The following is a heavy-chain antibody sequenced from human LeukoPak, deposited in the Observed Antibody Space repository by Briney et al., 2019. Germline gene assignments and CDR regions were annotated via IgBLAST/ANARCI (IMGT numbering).Heavy chain of an antibody. J-gene: IGHJ5*02. CDR3: ARDRPHNWFDP. Sequence: GGSLRLSCAASGFTFSSYWMHWVRQAPGMGPVWVSRIDTDGSSTTYADSVKGRFTTSRDNAKNTLYLQMNSLRAEDTAVYYCARDRPHNWFDPWGQGTLVTVSS. CDR2: IDTDGSST. V-gene: IGHV3-74*01. CDR1: GFTFSSYW.